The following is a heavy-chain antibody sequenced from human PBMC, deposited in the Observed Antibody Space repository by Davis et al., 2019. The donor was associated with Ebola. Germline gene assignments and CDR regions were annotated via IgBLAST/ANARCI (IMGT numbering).Heavy chain of an antibody. CDR2: IYHSGST. Sequence: PSETLSLTCAVYGGSFSGYYWGWIRQPPGKGLEWIGSIYHSGSTNYNPSLKSRVTISVDTSKNQFSLKLSSVTAADTAVYYCARGLAADYAFDIWGQGTMVTVSS. V-gene: IGHV4-34*01. CDR3: ARGLAADYAFDI. CDR1: GGSFSGYY. J-gene: IGHJ3*02. D-gene: IGHD6-13*01.